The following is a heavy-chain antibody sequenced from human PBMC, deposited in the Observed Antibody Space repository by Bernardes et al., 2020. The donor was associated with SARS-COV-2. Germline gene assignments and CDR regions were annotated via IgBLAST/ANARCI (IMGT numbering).Heavy chain of an antibody. V-gene: IGHV4-61*09. J-gene: IGHJ6*02. CDR3: AGCEDYDFWDFGLDV. Sequence: SETLSLTCTVSGRSSSADYYWTWIRQSAGKGLEWIGQVHPSGTTDYNPSLNSRVTISLDTSTNELSLNLRSVTAADTALYYCAGCEDYDFWDFGLDVWGQGTTVTVSS. D-gene: IGHD3-3*01. CDR1: GRSSSADYY. CDR2: VHPSGTT.